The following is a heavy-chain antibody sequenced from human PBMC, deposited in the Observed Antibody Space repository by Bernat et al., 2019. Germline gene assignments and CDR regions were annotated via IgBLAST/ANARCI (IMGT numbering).Heavy chain of an antibody. V-gene: IGHV3-30-3*01. Sequence: QVQLVESGGGVVQPGRSLRLSCAASGFTFSSYAMHWVRQAPGKGLEWVAVISYDGSNKYYADSVKGRFTISRDNSKNTLYLQMNSLRAEDTAVYYCARDPGGDYISDVDYWGQGTLVTVSS. J-gene: IGHJ4*02. D-gene: IGHD2-21*01. CDR1: GFTFSSYA. CDR2: ISYDGSNK. CDR3: ARDPGGDYISDVDY.